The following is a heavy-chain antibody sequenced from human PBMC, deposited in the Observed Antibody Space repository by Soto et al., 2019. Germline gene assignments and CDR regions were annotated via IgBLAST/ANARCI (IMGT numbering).Heavy chain of an antibody. D-gene: IGHD2-2*01. CDR1: GGTFSSYA. V-gene: IGHV1-69*01. CDR3: ARSQGSSTSLETYYYYYYGMDV. Sequence: QVQLVQSGAEVKKPGSSVKVSCKASGGTFSSYAISWVRQAPGQGLEWMGGVIPISETTNYAQKFQCRVTITADESKSTAYMELSSLRSEDTAVYYCARSQGSSTSLETYYYYYYGMDVWGQGTTVTVSS. CDR2: VIPISETT. J-gene: IGHJ6*02.